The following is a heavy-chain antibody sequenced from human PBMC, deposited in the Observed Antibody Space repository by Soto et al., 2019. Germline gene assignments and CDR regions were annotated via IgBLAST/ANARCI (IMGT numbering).Heavy chain of an antibody. Sequence: PGGSLRLSCAASGFPFSGYWMHWVRQAPGKGLVWVSRIDNDGSGTTYADSVKGRFTISRDNARNTLYLQMNSLTAEDTAVYYCARDGLGPIDFDYWGQGTLVTVSS. J-gene: IGHJ4*02. CDR2: IDNDGSGT. CDR3: ARDGLGPIDFDY. D-gene: IGHD3-16*01. CDR1: GFPFSGYW. V-gene: IGHV3-74*01.